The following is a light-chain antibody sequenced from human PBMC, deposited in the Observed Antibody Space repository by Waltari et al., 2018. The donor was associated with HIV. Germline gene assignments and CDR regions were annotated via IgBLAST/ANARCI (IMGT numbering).Light chain of an antibody. CDR1: SSDVGGYNL. V-gene: IGLV2-23*02. Sequence: QSALTQPASVSGSPGQSITISCTGTSSDVGGYNLVSWYQQHPGKAPKLMIYEVSKRPSGVSNRVSGSKSGNTASLTISGLQAEDDADYYCCAYAGSTTYVIFGGGTKLTVL. CDR2: EVS. J-gene: IGLJ2*01. CDR3: CAYAGSTTYVI.